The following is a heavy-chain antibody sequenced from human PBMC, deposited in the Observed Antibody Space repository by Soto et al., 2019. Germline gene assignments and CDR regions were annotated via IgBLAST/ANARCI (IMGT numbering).Heavy chain of an antibody. D-gene: IGHD3-3*01. J-gene: IGHJ6*02. CDR1: GYSFTSYW. V-gene: IGHV5-51*01. CDR3: ARRYDFWSGYHYYYGMDV. CDR2: IYPGDSDT. Sequence: GESLKISCKGSGYSFTSYWIGWVRQMPGKGLEWMGIIYPGDSDTRYSPSFQGQVTISADKSISTAYLQWSSLKASDTAMYYCARRYDFWSGYHYYYGMDVWGQGTTVTVSS.